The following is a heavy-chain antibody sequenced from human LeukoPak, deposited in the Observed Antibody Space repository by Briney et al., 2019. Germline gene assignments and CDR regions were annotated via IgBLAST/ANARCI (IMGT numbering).Heavy chain of an antibody. CDR2: ISGSGGST. J-gene: IGHJ4*02. CDR3: ARGDTAMADLDY. Sequence: GGSLRLSCAASGFTFSSYGMNWVRQAPGKGLEWVSAISGSGGSTYCADSVKGRFTISRDNSKNTVYLQMNSLRVEDTAVYYCARGDTAMADLDYWGQGTLVTVSS. V-gene: IGHV3-23*01. CDR1: GFTFSSYG. D-gene: IGHD5-18*01.